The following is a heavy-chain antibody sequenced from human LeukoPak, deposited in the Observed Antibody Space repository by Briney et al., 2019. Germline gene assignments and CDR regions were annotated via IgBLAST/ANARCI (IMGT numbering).Heavy chain of an antibody. D-gene: IGHD7-27*01. V-gene: IGHV4-59*11. CDR1: GSSISSHS. Sequence: SETLSLTCTVSGSSISSHSWGWIRQPPGKGLEWVGYDSNNGNINYNPALKSRVTISVDTSKRQISLNLRSVTAADTAVYYCARDNWGSLDYWGQGTLVTVSS. J-gene: IGHJ4*02. CDR2: DSNNGNI. CDR3: ARDNWGSLDY.